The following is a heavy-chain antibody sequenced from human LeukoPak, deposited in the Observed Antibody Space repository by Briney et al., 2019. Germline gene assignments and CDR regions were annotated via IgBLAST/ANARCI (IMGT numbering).Heavy chain of an antibody. CDR1: GYTFTDYY. V-gene: IGHV1-69-2*01. CDR2: VDPVDGET. J-gene: IGHJ6*03. D-gene: IGHD6-19*01. CDR3: ATDSSPDEYYYYYYMDV. Sequence: ASVKISCKASGYTFTDYYMHWVQQAPGKGLEWMGRVDPVDGETIYAEKFQGRVTITADTSTDTAYMELSSLRSEDTAVYYCATDSSPDEYYYYYYMDVWGKGTTVTVSS.